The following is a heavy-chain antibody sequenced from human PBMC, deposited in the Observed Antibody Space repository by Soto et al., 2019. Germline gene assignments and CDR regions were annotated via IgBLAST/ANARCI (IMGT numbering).Heavy chain of an antibody. CDR2: INHSGST. CDR1: GGSFSGYY. CDR3: ARGYGYCSSGSCPIDY. V-gene: IGHV4-34*01. D-gene: IGHD2-15*01. Sequence: QVQLQQWGAGLLKPSETLSLTCAVYGGSFSGYYWSWIRQPPGKGLEWIGEINHSGSTNYNPSLKSRVTISVDTSKNQFSLKLSSVTAADTAVYYCARGYGYCSSGSCPIDYWGQGTLVTVSS. J-gene: IGHJ4*02.